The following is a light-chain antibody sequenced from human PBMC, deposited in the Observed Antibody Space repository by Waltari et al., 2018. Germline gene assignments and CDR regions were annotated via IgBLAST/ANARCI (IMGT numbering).Light chain of an antibody. V-gene: IGKV1-5*03. Sequence: DIQMTQSPSTLSASVGDRFTITCRASQSISKWFAWYQQKPGKAPKLLLYKASTLESGVPSRFCSSRAGTEFFLTISSLQPDDFAADYCQQYHSYSLLTFGGGTKVEIK. CDR1: QSISKW. CDR3: QQYHSYSLLT. CDR2: KAS. J-gene: IGKJ4*01.